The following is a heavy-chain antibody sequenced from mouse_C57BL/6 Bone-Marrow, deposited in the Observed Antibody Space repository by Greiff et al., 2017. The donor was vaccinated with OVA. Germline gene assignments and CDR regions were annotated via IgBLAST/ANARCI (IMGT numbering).Heavy chain of an antibody. CDR3: ARGGWLLRAMDD. V-gene: IGHV1-19*01. D-gene: IGHD2-3*01. CDR1: GYTFTDYY. Sequence: EVQLQQSGPVLVKPGASVKMSCKASGYTFTDYYMNWVKQSHGKSLEWIGVINPYNGGTSYNQKFKGKATLTVDKSSSTAYMELNSLTSEDSAVYYCARGGWLLRAMDDWGQGTSVTVSS. J-gene: IGHJ4*01. CDR2: INPYNGGT.